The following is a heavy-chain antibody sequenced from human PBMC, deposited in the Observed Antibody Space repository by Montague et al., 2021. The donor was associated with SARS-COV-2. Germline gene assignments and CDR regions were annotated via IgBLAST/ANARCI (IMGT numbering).Heavy chain of an antibody. D-gene: IGHD6-19*01. V-gene: IGHV4-39*02. CDR3: ARHKDVSGWYEDAFDV. Sequence: SDTLSLTCSVSGGSISSSNYYWGWIRQPPGKGLEWIGGIYYGGSTYYNPPLKSRFTIPVDSSKNHFSLNLTSVTAADTAVYYCARHKDVSGWYEDAFDVWGPGTTVIVSS. CDR1: GGSISSSNYY. CDR2: IYYGGST. J-gene: IGHJ3*01.